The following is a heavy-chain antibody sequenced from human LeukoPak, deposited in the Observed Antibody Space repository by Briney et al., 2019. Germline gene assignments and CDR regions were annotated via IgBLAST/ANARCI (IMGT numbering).Heavy chain of an antibody. Sequence: SVKVSCKASGGTFSSYAISWVRQAPGQGLEWMGGIIPIFCTANYAQKFEGRVTITTDESTSTAYMELSSLRSEDTAVYYCARDDGSSGYYHRIWFDPWGQGTLVTVSS. CDR3: ARDDGSSGYYHRIWFDP. J-gene: IGHJ5*02. CDR1: GGTFSSYA. V-gene: IGHV1-69*05. D-gene: IGHD3-22*01. CDR2: IIPIFCTA.